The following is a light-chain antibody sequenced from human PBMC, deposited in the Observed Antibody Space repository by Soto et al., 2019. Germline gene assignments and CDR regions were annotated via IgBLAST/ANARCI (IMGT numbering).Light chain of an antibody. J-gene: IGKJ1*01. CDR2: GAS. CDR3: QQYNNWPPWT. CDR1: QSVSSN. Sequence: EIVMTQSPATLSLSPGERATLSGRASQSVSSNLPWYQQKPGQAPRLLIYGASTRATGIPAGFSGSGSGTEFTLTISSLQSEEFAVYSCQQYNNWPPWTFGEGTKVEIK. V-gene: IGKV3-15*01.